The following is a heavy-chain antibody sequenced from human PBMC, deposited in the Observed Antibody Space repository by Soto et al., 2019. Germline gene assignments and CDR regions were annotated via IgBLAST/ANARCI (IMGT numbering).Heavy chain of an antibody. CDR3: ARHSPIFGVVRGSLDY. CDR1: GGSISSSSYY. J-gene: IGHJ4*02. V-gene: IGHV4-39*01. CDR2: IYYSGST. D-gene: IGHD3-3*01. Sequence: SETLSLTCTVSGGSISSSSYYWGWIRQPPGKGLEWIGSIYYSGSTYYNPSLKSRVTISVDTSKNQFSLKLSSVTAADTAVYYCARHSPIFGVVRGSLDYWGQGTLVTVSS.